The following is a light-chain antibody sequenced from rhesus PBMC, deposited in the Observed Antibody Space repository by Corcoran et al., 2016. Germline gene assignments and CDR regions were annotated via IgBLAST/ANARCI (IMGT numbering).Light chain of an antibody. J-gene: IGKJ1*01. CDR1: QSVGSS. CDR3: QKYRTSPWP. V-gene: IGKV3-53*01. CDR2: DSS. Sequence: QVILTQSPATLSLSPGERATLSCRASQSVGSSLAWYQQKPGQAPRLLIYDSSNRATGIPDRISGSGSGTDFSLTISSLQPEDFVVYYCQKYRTSPWPFGQGTKVEIK.